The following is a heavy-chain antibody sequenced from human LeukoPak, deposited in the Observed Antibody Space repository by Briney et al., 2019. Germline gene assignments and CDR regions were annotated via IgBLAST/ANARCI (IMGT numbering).Heavy chain of an antibody. CDR2: MFHNENS. J-gene: IGHJ3*02. V-gene: IGHV4-30-2*01. D-gene: IGHD3-10*01. CDR3: TRAGGSGSLLDAFDI. CDR1: GGSISSGDYS. Sequence: PSQTLSLTCAVSGGSISSGDYSWSWIRQPPGRGLEWIGYMFHNENSYYNPFLKSRVTISVDRSKNQFSLKLSSMTAADTAVYYCTRAGGSGSLLDAFDIWGQGTMVTVSS.